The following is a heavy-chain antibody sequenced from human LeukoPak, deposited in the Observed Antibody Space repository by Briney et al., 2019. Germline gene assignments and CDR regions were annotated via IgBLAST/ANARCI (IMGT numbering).Heavy chain of an antibody. Sequence: ASVKVSCKVSGYTLTDLSMHWVRQAPGKGLEWLGGFDPEDGETIYAQKFQGRVTVTEDTSTDTAYMELSSLRSEDTAVYYCATSKPNIVVVPAAPLGYWGQGTLVTVSS. CDR1: GYTLTDLS. D-gene: IGHD2-2*01. V-gene: IGHV1-24*01. J-gene: IGHJ4*02. CDR2: FDPEDGET. CDR3: ATSKPNIVVVPAAPLGY.